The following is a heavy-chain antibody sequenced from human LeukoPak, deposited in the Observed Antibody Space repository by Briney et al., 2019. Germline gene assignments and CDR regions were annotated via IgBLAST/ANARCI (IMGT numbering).Heavy chain of an antibody. CDR3: ARVERWFGEFLPMDYYGMDV. D-gene: IGHD3-10*01. Sequence: PGRSLRLSCAASGFTFSSYAMHWVRQAPGKGLEWVAVISYDGSNKYYADSVKGRFTISRDNSKNTLYLQMNSLRAEDTAVYYCARVERWFGEFLPMDYYGMDVWGQGTTVTVSS. J-gene: IGHJ6*02. V-gene: IGHV3-30-3*01. CDR2: ISYDGSNK. CDR1: GFTFSSYA.